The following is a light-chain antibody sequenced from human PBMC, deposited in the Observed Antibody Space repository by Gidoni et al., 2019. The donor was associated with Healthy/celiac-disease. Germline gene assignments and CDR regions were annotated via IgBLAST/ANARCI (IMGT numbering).Light chain of an antibody. CDR1: QSLSSW. V-gene: IGKV1-5*03. Sequence: DIQMTQSPSTLSASVGDRVTITCRASQSLSSWLAWYQQKPGKAPKLLIYKASSLESGVPSRFRGSGSGTEVTLTISSLQPDDFATYYCQQYNSYPWTFGQGTKVEIK. J-gene: IGKJ1*01. CDR3: QQYNSYPWT. CDR2: KAS.